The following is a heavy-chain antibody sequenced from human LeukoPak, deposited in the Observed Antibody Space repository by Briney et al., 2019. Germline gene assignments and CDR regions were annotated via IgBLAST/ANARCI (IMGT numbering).Heavy chain of an antibody. CDR1: GYPFTTYE. Sequence: ASVKVSCKTSGYPFTTYEIDWVRQAAGQGLEWMGWVHPNTGNTAYAQRFQGRVTMTRDTSISTAYMELSSLTSNDTAVYFCARGPRNDPWGQGTLVTVSS. V-gene: IGHV1-8*01. CDR3: ARGPRNDP. D-gene: IGHD1-14*01. J-gene: IGHJ5*02. CDR2: VHPNTGNT.